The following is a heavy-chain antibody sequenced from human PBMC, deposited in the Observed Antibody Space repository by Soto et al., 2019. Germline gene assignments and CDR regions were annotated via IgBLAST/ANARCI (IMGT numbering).Heavy chain of an antibody. CDR1: GFTFSDYA. CDR2: LNGAGGST. J-gene: IGHJ6*02. CDR3: AAPRDEYGSGISWFTYGMDV. D-gene: IGHD3-10*01. Sequence: EGSLRLSCLASGFTFSDYAMTWVRHVPGRGLEWVSSLNGAGGSTYYADSVRGRFTISRDNSQNTLFLQMNRLTVDDTAIYYCAAPRDEYGSGISWFTYGMDVWGPGTMHTVS. V-gene: IGHV3-23*01.